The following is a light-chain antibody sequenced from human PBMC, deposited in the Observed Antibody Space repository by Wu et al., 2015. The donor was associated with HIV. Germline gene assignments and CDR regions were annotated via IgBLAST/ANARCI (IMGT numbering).Light chain of an antibody. CDR1: QSVDGTN. J-gene: IGKJ2*01. V-gene: IGKV3-11*01. CDR2: GAS. Sequence: ATLSCRASQSVDGTNLAWYQQKSGQAPRLVIYGASNRATGIPAKFSGSGSETDFTLTISSLEPEDFAVYYCQQRSNWPYTFGQGTKVETK. CDR3: QQRSNWPYT.